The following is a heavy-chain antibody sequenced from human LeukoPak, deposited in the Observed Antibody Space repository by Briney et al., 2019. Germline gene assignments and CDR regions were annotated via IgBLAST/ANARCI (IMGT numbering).Heavy chain of an antibody. CDR2: INHSGST. CDR1: GGSFRGYC. D-gene: IGHD3-22*01. Sequence: SETLSLTCAVYGGSFRGYCWSWIRQPPGKGLEWIGEINHSGSTNYNPSLKSRVTISVDTSKNQFSLKLSSVTAADTAVYYCARGLSQYYYDSSGFYYGYWGQGTLVTVSS. V-gene: IGHV4-34*01. CDR3: ARGLSQYYYDSSGFYYGY. J-gene: IGHJ4*02.